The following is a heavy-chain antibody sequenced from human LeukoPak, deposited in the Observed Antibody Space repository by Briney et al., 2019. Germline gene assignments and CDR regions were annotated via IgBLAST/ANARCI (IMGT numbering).Heavy chain of an antibody. CDR1: GFTFSSYA. Sequence: LAGGSLRLSCAASGFTFSSYAMSWVRQAPGKGLEWVSAISGSGGSTYYADSVKGRFTISRDNSKNTLYLQMNSLRAEDTAMYYCARDTREGSSGYIRAFDIWGQGTMVTVSS. CDR3: ARDTREGSSGYIRAFDI. CDR2: ISGSGGST. D-gene: IGHD3-22*01. V-gene: IGHV3-23*01. J-gene: IGHJ3*02.